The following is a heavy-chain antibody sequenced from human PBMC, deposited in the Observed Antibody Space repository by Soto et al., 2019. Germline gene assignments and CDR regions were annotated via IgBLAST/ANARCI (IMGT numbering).Heavy chain of an antibody. Sequence: SETLSLTSTVSGGSISSHYWSWIRQPPEKGLEWIGYIYSSGTTKYNPSLKSRLTIFVDTSKNQFSLNLSSVTAADTAVYYCVRHTGYNNDWTRYFELWGQGHQVTVSS. CDR3: VRHTGYNNDWTRYFEL. D-gene: IGHD3-9*01. CDR1: GGSISSHY. CDR2: IYSSGTT. V-gene: IGHV4-59*08. J-gene: IGHJ4*02.